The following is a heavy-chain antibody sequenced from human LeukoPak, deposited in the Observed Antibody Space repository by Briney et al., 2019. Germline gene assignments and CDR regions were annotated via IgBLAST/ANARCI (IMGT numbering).Heavy chain of an antibody. CDR3: AKALGGYSGSFDAFDV. CDR2: ISGDATGT. Sequence: GGSLRLSCAASGFTFSSYAMTWVRQAPGKGLQWVSAISGDATGTYYADSVKGRFTISRDNSKNTLHLQMNNLRAEDTVVYYCAKALGGYSGSFDAFDVWGQGTIITVSS. J-gene: IGHJ3*01. V-gene: IGHV3-23*01. CDR1: GFTFSSYA. D-gene: IGHD1-26*01.